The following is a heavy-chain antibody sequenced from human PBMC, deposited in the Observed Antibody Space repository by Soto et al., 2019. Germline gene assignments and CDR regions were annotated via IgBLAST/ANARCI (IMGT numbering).Heavy chain of an antibody. D-gene: IGHD3-10*01. Sequence: SETLSLTCTVSGGSISSSSYYWGWIRQPPGKGLEWIGSFHYGGSTYYNPSLKSRVTISVDTSKNDFSLQLSSVTAADTAVYYCSRSPGDWAPCDYWRQGTLVTVSS. J-gene: IGHJ4*02. V-gene: IGHV4-39*02. CDR2: FHYGGST. CDR3: SRSPGDWAPCDY. CDR1: GGSISSSSYY.